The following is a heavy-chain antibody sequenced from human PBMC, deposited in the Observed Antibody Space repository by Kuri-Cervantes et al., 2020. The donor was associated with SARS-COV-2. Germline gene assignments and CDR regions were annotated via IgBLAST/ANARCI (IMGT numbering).Heavy chain of an antibody. D-gene: IGHD2-15*01. V-gene: IGHV3-11*06. CDR1: GFTFSDYY. Sequence: GGSLRLSCAASGFTFSDYYMSWIRQAPGKGLEWVSSISGSSSYIYYADSVKGRFTISRDNAKNSLYLQMNSLRAEDTAVYYCARGGYCSGGSCYSVYYYYYYGMDVWGQGTTVTVSS. J-gene: IGHJ6*02. CDR2: ISGSSSYI. CDR3: ARGGYCSGGSCYSVYYYYYYGMDV.